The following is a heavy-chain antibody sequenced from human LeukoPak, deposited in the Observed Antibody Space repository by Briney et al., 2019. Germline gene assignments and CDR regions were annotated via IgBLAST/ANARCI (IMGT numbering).Heavy chain of an antibody. J-gene: IGHJ6*02. Sequence: SETLSLTCAVYGGSLSGYYWSWIRQPPGKGLGWIGEINHSGSTNYSPSLKSRVTISVDTSKNQFSLKLSSVTAADTAVYYCARGYCSSTSCYTYGMDVWGQGTTVTVSS. CDR3: ARGYCSSTSCYTYGMDV. CDR1: GGSLSGYY. D-gene: IGHD2-2*02. CDR2: INHSGST. V-gene: IGHV4-34*01.